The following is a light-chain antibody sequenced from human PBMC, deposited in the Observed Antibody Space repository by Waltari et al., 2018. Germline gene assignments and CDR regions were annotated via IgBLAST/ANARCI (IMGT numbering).Light chain of an antibody. Sequence: EIVMTQSPATLSVSPGERATLSCRASQSVSSNLAWYQQKPGQAPRLLIYGASTRATGIPARFSGRGSGTDFTLTISSLQSEDFAVYYCQQYNNWPLTFGQGTKVEIK. CDR3: QQYNNWPLT. V-gene: IGKV3-15*01. J-gene: IGKJ1*01. CDR2: GAS. CDR1: QSVSSN.